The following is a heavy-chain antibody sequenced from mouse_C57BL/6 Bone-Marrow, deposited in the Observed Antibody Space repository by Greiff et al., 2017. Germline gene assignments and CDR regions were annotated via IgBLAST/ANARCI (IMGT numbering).Heavy chain of an antibody. Sequence: EVQLQQSGAELARPGASVKLSCKASGFNIKDYYMHWVKQRPEQGLEWIGRIDPEDGDTEYAPKFQGKATMTADTSSNTAYLQLSSLTSEDTAVYYCTTGDYYGSSKYYYAMDYWGQGTSVTVSS. CDR3: TTGDYYGSSKYYYAMDY. CDR2: IDPEDGDT. CDR1: GFNIKDYY. D-gene: IGHD1-1*01. J-gene: IGHJ4*01. V-gene: IGHV14-1*01.